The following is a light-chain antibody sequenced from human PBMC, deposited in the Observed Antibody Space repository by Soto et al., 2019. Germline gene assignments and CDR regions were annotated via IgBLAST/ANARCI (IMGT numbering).Light chain of an antibody. CDR2: KAS. V-gene: IGKV1-5*03. CDR3: QQYNGYRLA. Sequence: DIQMTQSPSSLSASVGDRVTFTCRASQSISNWLAWYQQKPGKAPKLLIYKASTLESGVPSRFSGSGSGTEFTLTISSLQDDDFAIYYCQQYNGYRLAFGGGTKVESK. J-gene: IGKJ4*01. CDR1: QSISNW.